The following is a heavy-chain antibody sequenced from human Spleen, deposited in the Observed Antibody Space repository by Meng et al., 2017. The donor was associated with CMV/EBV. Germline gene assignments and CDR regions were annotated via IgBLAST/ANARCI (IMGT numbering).Heavy chain of an antibody. CDR3: ARDGRIAAAEGGWFDP. CDR2: INPSGGST. J-gene: IGHJ5*02. CDR1: GYTFTTYG. V-gene: IGHV1-46*01. Sequence: ASVKVSCKASGYTFTTYGISWVRQAPGQGLEWMGIINPSGGSTSYAQKFQGRVTMTRDTSTSTVYMELSSLRSEGTAVYYCARDGRIAAAEGGWFDPWGQGTLVTVSS. D-gene: IGHD6-13*01.